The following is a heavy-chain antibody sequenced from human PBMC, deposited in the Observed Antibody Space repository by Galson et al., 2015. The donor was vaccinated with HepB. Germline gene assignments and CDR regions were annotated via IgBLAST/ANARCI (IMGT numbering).Heavy chain of an antibody. D-gene: IGHD3-10*01. CDR2: IKKDGSET. CDR3: ASGRNVAY. CDR1: GFTFSNYW. V-gene: IGHV3-7*03. J-gene: IGHJ4*02. Sequence: SLRLSCAASGFTFSNYWMSWGRQAPGKGLEPVADIKKDGSETYYVGSVKGRFTIFRDNAQNSVYLQMRRLGLDDTAIYYCASGRNVAYWGQGSLVTVSS.